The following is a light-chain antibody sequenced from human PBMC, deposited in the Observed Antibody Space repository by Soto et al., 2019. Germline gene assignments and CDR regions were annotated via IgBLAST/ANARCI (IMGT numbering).Light chain of an antibody. J-gene: IGLJ3*02. Sequence: QPVLTQPPSASGTPGQRVTISCSGSSSNIGTNTVNWYQQLPGTAPKLLIYTNNQRPSGIPDRFSGSKSGSSASLAISGLQSEDEGDYHCAAWDDTLNGPVFGGGTKLTVL. V-gene: IGLV1-44*01. CDR3: AAWDDTLNGPV. CDR1: SSNIGTNT. CDR2: TNN.